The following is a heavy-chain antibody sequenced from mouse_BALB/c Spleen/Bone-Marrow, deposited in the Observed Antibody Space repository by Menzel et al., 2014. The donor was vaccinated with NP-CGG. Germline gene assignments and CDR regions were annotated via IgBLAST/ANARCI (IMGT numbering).Heavy chain of an antibody. V-gene: IGHV5-4*02. CDR2: ISDGGSYT. CDR3: AREYGTSYGYYFDV. D-gene: IGHD1-1*01. J-gene: IGHJ1*01. CDR1: GFTFSDYY. Sequence: EVMLVESGGGLVKPGGSLKLSCAASGFTFSDYYMYWVRQTPEKRLEWVATISDGGSYTYYPDSVKGRFTVSRDNAKNNLYLHMSSLKSEDTAMYYCAREYGTSYGYYFDVWGAGTTVTVSS.